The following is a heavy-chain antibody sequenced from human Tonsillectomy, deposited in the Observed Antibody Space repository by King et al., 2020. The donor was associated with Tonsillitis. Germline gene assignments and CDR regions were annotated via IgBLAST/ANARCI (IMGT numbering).Heavy chain of an antibody. CDR3: AKDLMTTVTSLNSAAIDH. CDR1: GFTFSNYA. D-gene: IGHD4-11*01. V-gene: IGHV3-23*04. Sequence: VQLVESGGGSVQPGGSLRLSCAASGFTFSNYAMNWVRQAPGKGLGWVSGVSGRGGSTYYADSVKGRFTVSRDNSKKTLFLQMNSPRAADTAVYYCAKDLMTTVTSLNSAAIDHWGQGTLVTVSS. J-gene: IGHJ4*02. CDR2: VSGRGGST.